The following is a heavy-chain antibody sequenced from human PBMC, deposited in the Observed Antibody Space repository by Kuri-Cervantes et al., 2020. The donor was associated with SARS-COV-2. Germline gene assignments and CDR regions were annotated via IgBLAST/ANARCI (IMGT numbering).Heavy chain of an antibody. V-gene: IGHV3-23*01. CDR2: ISGSGGST. J-gene: IGHJ4*02. Sequence: GESLKISRAASGFTFSSYAMSWVRQAPGKGLEWVSAISGSGGSTYYADSVKGRFTISRDNSKNTLYLQMNSLRAEDTAVYYCTRDPGRVGATPSPDYWGQGTLVTVSS. D-gene: IGHD1-26*01. CDR1: GFTFSSYA. CDR3: TRDPGRVGATPSPDY.